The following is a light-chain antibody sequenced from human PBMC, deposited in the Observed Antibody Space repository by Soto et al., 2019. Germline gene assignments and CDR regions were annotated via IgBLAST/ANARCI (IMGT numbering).Light chain of an antibody. CDR1: SSNIGAGYD. CDR2: GPS. Sequence: QAVVTQPPSVSGAPGQRVTISCTGSSSNIGAGYDVHWYQQFPGTAPKLLIYGPSNRPSGVPDRFSGSQSGTSASLAITGLQAEDEADYYCQSYDSSLSVVVFGGGTKVTVL. V-gene: IGLV1-40*01. CDR3: QSYDSSLSVVV. J-gene: IGLJ2*01.